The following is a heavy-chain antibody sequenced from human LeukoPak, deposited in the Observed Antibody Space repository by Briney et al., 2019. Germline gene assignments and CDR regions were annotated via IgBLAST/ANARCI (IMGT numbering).Heavy chain of an antibody. V-gene: IGHV3-74*01. J-gene: IGHJ3*02. D-gene: IGHD6-19*01. CDR2: INSDGSST. Sequence: GGSLRLSCAASGFTFSSYWMHWVRQAPGKGLVWVSRINSDGSSTSYADSVKGRFTISRDNAENTLYLQMNSLRAEDTAVYYCASTKSLVDAFDIWGQGTMVTVSS. CDR3: ASTKSLVDAFDI. CDR1: GFTFSSYW.